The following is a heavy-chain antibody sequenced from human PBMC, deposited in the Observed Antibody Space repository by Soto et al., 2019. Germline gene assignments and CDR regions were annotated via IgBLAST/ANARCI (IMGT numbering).Heavy chain of an antibody. CDR1: GLTFSSYD. V-gene: IGHV3-33*01. J-gene: IGHJ4*02. CDR2: IWYDGSNK. Sequence: QVQLVESGGGVVQPGRSLRLSCTVSGLTFSSYDMHWVRQAPGKGLEWVAVIWYDGSNKNYADSVKGRFTISRDNSKNTLYLQMNSLRVEDTAVYYCASRSDGFDYWGQGTLVTVSS. CDR3: ASRSDGFDY.